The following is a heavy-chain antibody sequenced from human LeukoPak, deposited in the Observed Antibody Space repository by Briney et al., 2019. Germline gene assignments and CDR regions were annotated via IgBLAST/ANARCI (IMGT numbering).Heavy chain of an antibody. CDR3: AGTTDYGGNSDYFDY. D-gene: IGHD4-23*01. CDR1: GGTFSSYA. CDR2: IIPILGIA. V-gene: IGHV1-69*04. J-gene: IGHJ4*02. Sequence: SVKVSCKASGGTFSSYAISWVRQAPGQGLEWMGRIIPILGIANYAQKFQGRVTITADKSTSTAYMELSSLRSEDTAVYYCAGTTDYGGNSDYFDYWGQGTLVTVSS.